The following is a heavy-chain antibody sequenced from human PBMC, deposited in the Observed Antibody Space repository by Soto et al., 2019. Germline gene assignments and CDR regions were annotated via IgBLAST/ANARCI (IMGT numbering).Heavy chain of an antibody. Sequence: VASVKVSCKASGYSIVNFGFSWVRQAPGQGLEWMGWISGSSGETRYAQKLQGRVTMTTDTSTSTAYMELRSLNSDDTAAYYCARDFFSSSSSHYFDIWGQGTLVTVSS. D-gene: IGHD6-6*01. V-gene: IGHV1-18*01. CDR3: ARDFFSSSSSHYFDI. CDR1: GYSIVNFG. J-gene: IGHJ4*02. CDR2: ISGSSGET.